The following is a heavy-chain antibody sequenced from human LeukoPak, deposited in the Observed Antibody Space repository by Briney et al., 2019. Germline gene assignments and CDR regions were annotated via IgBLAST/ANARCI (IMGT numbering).Heavy chain of an antibody. D-gene: IGHD5-18*01. Sequence: GGSLRLSCAASGFTFSSYEMNWVRQAPGKGLEWVSYISSSGSTIYYADSVKGRFTISRDNAKNSLYLQMNSLRAEDTAVYYCARERRVWLGAFDIWGQGTIVTVSS. CDR2: ISSSGSTI. CDR1: GFTFSSYE. V-gene: IGHV3-48*03. J-gene: IGHJ3*02. CDR3: ARERRVWLGAFDI.